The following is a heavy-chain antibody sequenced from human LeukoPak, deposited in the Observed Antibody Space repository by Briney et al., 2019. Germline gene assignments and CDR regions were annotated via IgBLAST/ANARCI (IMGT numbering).Heavy chain of an antibody. Sequence: GGSLRLSCAASGFSFSTCEMIWVRQAAGKGPEWISYISRSSSTIYYADSVKGRFTISRDNAKNSLFLQMNSLRAEDTAVYFCAREMPTTYYFDYWGQGTLVTVSS. CDR1: GFSFSTCE. V-gene: IGHV3-48*03. CDR3: AREMPTTYYFDY. CDR2: ISRSSSTI. D-gene: IGHD1-1*01. J-gene: IGHJ4*02.